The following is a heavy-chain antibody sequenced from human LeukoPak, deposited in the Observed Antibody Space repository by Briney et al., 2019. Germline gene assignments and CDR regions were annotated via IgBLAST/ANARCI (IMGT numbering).Heavy chain of an antibody. V-gene: IGHV1-69*13. CDR1: GYTFTDYY. CDR2: IIPIFGTA. D-gene: IGHD2-2*01. J-gene: IGHJ4*02. CDR3: AREVVPAAPFDY. Sequence: SVKVSCKASGYTFTDYYMHWVRQAPGQGLEWMGGIIPIFGTANYAQKFQGRVTITADESTSTAYMELSSLRSEDTAVYYCAREVVPAAPFDYWGQGTLVTVSS.